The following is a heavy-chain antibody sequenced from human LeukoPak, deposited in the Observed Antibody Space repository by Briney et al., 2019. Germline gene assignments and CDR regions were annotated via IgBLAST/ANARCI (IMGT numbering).Heavy chain of an antibody. CDR2: IIPIFGTA. D-gene: IGHD3-22*01. CDR3: ARGWDYDSGGRPTAYVY. Sequence: SVKVSCKASGGTFSNYAINWVRQAPGPGLEWMGGIIPIFGTANYAQKFQGKVTITADESTSTVYMELNSLKSEDTAVYYCARGWDYDSGGRPTAYVYWGQGTLVTVSS. V-gene: IGHV1-69*01. CDR1: GGTFSNYA. J-gene: IGHJ4*02.